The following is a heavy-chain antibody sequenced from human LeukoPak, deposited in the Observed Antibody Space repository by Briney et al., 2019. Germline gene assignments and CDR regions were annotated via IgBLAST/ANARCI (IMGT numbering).Heavy chain of an antibody. Sequence: PSETLSLTCTVSGGSISSGGYSWSWIRQPPGKGLEWIGYIYHSGSTYYNPSLKSRVTISVDRSKNQFSLKLSSVTAADTAVYYCARNYYGSGSYVFDYWGQGTLVTVSS. D-gene: IGHD3-10*01. CDR3: ARNYYGSGSYVFDY. J-gene: IGHJ4*02. CDR2: IYHSGST. V-gene: IGHV4-30-2*01. CDR1: GGSISSGGYS.